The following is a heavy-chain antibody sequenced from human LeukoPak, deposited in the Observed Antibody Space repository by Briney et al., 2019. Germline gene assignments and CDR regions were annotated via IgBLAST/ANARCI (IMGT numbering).Heavy chain of an antibody. D-gene: IGHD2-2*02. J-gene: IGHJ4*02. CDR3: ATDGGYCSSTSCYRGDYFDF. V-gene: IGHV3-7*01. Sequence: GGSLRLSCAASGFTFSNYWMSWVSQAPGKGLEWVANIKQDGSEKYYVDSVKGRFTISRDNAKNSMYLQMNSLRAEDTAVYYCATDGGYCSSTSCYRGDYFDFWGQGTLVTVSS. CDR1: GFTFSNYW. CDR2: IKQDGSEK.